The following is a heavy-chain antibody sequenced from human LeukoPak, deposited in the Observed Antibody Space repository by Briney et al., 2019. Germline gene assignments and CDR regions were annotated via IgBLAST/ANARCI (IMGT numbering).Heavy chain of an antibody. V-gene: IGHV1-2*02. CDR1: GYTFTDHY. J-gene: IGHJ4*02. CDR3: ARGIVGAHQLIAY. Sequence: GASVKVSCRASGYTFTDHYLHWVRQAPGQGLEWMGWINPNNGGTNIAQKFQGRVTMTRDTSISTAYMELSSLTSDDTAVYYCARGIVGAHQLIAYWGQGTLVTVSS. D-gene: IGHD1-26*01. CDR2: INPNNGGT.